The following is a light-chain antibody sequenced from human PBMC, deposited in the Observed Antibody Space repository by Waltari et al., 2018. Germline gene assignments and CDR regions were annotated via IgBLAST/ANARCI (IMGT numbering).Light chain of an antibody. J-gene: IGLJ2*01. CDR3: AAWDDSLNVL. V-gene: IGLV1-44*01. Sequence: QSVLTPPPSASGTPGQRVTIPCSGSSSNLGSTTVNWYQQLPGTAPKLLIYSNNQRPSGVPDRFSGSKSGTSASLAISGLQSEDEADYYCAAWDDSLNVLFGGGTKLTVL. CDR1: SSNLGSTT. CDR2: SNN.